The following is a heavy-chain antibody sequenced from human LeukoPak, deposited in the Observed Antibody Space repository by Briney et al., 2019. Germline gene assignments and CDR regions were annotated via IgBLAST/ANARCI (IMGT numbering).Heavy chain of an antibody. J-gene: IGHJ5*02. V-gene: IGHV3-48*03. Sequence: GGSLRLSCAASGFTFSSFEMNWVRQAPGKGLEWLSYISSSGSAIYYADSVKGRFTISRDNAKNSLYLQMNSLRAEDTAVYYCARMYSWGFDPWGQGTLVTVSS. D-gene: IGHD2-21*01. CDR2: ISSSGSAI. CDR1: GFTFSSFE. CDR3: ARMYSWGFDP.